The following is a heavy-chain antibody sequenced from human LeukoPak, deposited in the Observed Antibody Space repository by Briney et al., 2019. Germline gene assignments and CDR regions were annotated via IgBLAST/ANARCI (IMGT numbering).Heavy chain of an antibody. D-gene: IGHD3-16*01. V-gene: IGHV3-30*04. Sequence: GKSLRLSCAVSGFTLSSFPFHWVREAPGKGLEWVAAISTDGSYKYHGDSVKGRFTISRDNPMNTLYPQMNGLRPDDTAVYYCARSLIPGRWYFDLWGRGTLVTVSS. J-gene: IGHJ2*01. CDR2: ISTDGSYK. CDR1: GFTLSSFP. CDR3: ARSLIPGRWYFDL.